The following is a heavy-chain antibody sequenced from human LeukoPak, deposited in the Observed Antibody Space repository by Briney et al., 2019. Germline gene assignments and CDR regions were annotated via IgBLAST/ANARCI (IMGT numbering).Heavy chain of an antibody. D-gene: IGHD6-6*01. CDR1: GFTFSSYG. CDR2: ISYDGSNK. V-gene: IGHV3-30*18. J-gene: IGHJ3*02. CDR3: AKDLYTARGAFDI. Sequence: PGGSLRLSCAASGFTFSSYGMHWVRQAPGKGLEWVAVISYDGSNKYYADSVKGRFTISRDNSKNTLYLQMNSLRAEDTAVYYCAKDLYTARGAFDIWGQGTMVTVSS.